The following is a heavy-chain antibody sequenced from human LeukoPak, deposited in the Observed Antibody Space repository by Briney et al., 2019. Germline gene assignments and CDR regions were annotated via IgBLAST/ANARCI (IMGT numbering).Heavy chain of an antibody. J-gene: IGHJ4*02. CDR2: IYHSGST. V-gene: IGHV4-4*02. Sequence: SGTLSLTCAVSGGSISSSNWWSWVRQPPGKGLEWIGEIYHSGSTNYNPSLKSRVTISVDKSKNQFSLKLSSVTAADTAVYYCARGSGRYCSGGSCYPRTYYFDYWGQGTLVTVSS. CDR1: GGSISSSNW. CDR3: ARGSGRYCSGGSCYPRTYYFDY. D-gene: IGHD2-15*01.